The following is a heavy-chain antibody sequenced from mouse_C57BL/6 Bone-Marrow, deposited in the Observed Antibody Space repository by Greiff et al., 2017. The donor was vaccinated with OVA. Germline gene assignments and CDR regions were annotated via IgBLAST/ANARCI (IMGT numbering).Heavy chain of an antibody. V-gene: IGHV2-3*01. J-gene: IGHJ4*01. D-gene: IGHD1-1*01. CDR3: ATTTVVATWDYYAMDY. CDR2: IWGDGST. Sequence: VKLMESGPGLVAPSQSLSITCTVSGFSLTSYGVSWVRQPPGKGLEWLGVIWGDGSTNCHSALIASLSISKYNSKRQVLLTLNSLQTEDTATYYCATTTVVATWDYYAMDYWGQGTSVTVSS. CDR1: GFSLTSYG.